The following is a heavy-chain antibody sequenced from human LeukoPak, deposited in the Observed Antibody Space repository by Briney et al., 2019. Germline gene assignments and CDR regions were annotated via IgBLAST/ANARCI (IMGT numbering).Heavy chain of an antibody. CDR3: ARESSCWFVNWFDP. Sequence: ASVKVSCKASGYTFTGYYMHWVRQAPGQGLEWMGWINPNSGGTNYAQKFQGRVTMTRDTSISTAYMELSRLRSDDTAVYYCARESSCWFVNWFDPWGQATLVTVSA. D-gene: IGHD6-19*01. V-gene: IGHV1-2*02. CDR1: GYTFTGYY. J-gene: IGHJ5*02. CDR2: INPNSGGT.